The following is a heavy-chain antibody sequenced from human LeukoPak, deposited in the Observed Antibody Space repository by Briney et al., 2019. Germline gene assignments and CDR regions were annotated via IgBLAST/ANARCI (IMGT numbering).Heavy chain of an antibody. Sequence: GGSLRLSCAASGFTFSSYWMSWVRQAPGKGLEWVANIKQDGSEKYYVDSVKGRFTISRDDAKNSLYLQMNSLRAEDTAVYYCARDPGGYSNYGGYYYYYGMDVWGQGTTVTVSS. CDR1: GFTFSSYW. CDR2: IKQDGSEK. CDR3: ARDPGGYSNYGGYYYYYGMDV. J-gene: IGHJ6*02. V-gene: IGHV3-7*01. D-gene: IGHD4-11*01.